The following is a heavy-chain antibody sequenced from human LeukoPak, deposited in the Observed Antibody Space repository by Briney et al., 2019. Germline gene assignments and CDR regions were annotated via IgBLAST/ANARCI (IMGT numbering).Heavy chain of an antibody. Sequence: ASVKVSCEASGYTFTSYYMHWVRQAPGQGLEWMGIINPSGGSTSYAQKFQGRVTMTRDTSTSTVYMELSSLRSEDTAVYYCARVNKARYCSSTSCYPFDYWGQGTLVTVSS. D-gene: IGHD2-2*01. CDR1: GYTFTSYY. CDR3: ARVNKARYCSSTSCYPFDY. CDR2: INPSGGST. V-gene: IGHV1-46*03. J-gene: IGHJ4*02.